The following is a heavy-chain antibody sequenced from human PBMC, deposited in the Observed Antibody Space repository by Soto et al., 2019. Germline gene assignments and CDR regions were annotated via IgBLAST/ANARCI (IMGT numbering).Heavy chain of an antibody. CDR3: AKRFTSEKMTKYGMDV. Sequence: GGSLRLSCSASVFTFSSYVMYWVRQAPGKGLEWVSATSDSGGTSYYADSVKGRFTISRDNSENTLYLQMNSLRAEDTAVYYSAKRFTSEKMTKYGMDVWGQGTTVTVSS. CDR2: TSDSGGTS. CDR1: VFTFSSYV. D-gene: IGHD4-17*01. J-gene: IGHJ6*02. V-gene: IGHV3-23*01.